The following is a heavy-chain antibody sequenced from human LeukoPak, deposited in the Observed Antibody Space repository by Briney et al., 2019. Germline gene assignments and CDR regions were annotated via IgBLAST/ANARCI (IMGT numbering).Heavy chain of an antibody. CDR1: GCTFTNYI. D-gene: IGHD4-17*01. CDR3: ARLYGDWFDP. J-gene: IGHJ5*02. CDR2: ISGCRGTI. V-gene: IGHV3-48*01. Sequence: GGSLRLSCAACGCTFTNYIMNGVRQAPGKGLEWISYISGCRGTIYYADSVRGRFTVSRANDKDSMWLHMDRLRLEDTAVYFCARLYGDWFDPWGPAALVTVSS.